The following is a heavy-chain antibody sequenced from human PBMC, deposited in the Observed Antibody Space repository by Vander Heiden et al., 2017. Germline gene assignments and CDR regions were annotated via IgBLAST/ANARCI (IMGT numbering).Heavy chain of an antibody. CDR3: ARISLRITMVRGVINYYYYGMDV. D-gene: IGHD3-10*01. Sequence: QVTLKESGPVLVKPTETLTLTCTVSGFSLSNARMGVSWIRQPPGKALEWLAHIFSNDEKSYSTSLKSRLTISKDTSKSQVVLTMTNMDPVDTATYYCARISLRITMVRGVINYYYYGMDVWGQGPTVTLSS. V-gene: IGHV2-26*01. J-gene: IGHJ6*02. CDR2: IFSNDEK. CDR1: GFSLSNARMG.